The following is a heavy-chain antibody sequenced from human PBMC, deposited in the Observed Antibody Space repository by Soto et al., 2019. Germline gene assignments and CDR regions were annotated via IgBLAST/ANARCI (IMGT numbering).Heavy chain of an antibody. CDR2: IYYSGST. Sequence: SETLSLTCTVSGGSISSSSYYWGWIRQPPGKGLEWIGSIYYSGSTYYNPSLKSRVTISVDTSKNHFSLKLSSVTAADTAVYYFARHGRGYSYGLKVGGMDVWGQGTTVTVSS. J-gene: IGHJ6*02. V-gene: IGHV4-39*01. CDR1: GGSISSSSYY. CDR3: ARHGRGYSYGLKVGGMDV. D-gene: IGHD5-18*01.